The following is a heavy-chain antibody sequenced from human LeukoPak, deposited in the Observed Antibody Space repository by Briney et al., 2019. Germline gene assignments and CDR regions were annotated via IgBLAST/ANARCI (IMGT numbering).Heavy chain of an antibody. CDR1: GGSISSGGYS. J-gene: IGHJ5*02. D-gene: IGHD4-11*01. CDR3: ARGSVTTGVWFDP. Sequence: SQTLSLTCAVSGGSISSGGYSWSWIRQPPGKGLEWIGYIYHSGSTYYNPSLKSRVTISVGRSKNQFSLKLSSVTAADTAVYYCARGSVTTGVWFDPWGQGTLVTVSS. CDR2: IYHSGST. V-gene: IGHV4-30-2*01.